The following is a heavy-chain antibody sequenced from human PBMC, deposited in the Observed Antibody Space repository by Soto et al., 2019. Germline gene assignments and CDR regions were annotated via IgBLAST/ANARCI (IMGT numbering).Heavy chain of an antibody. D-gene: IGHD3-3*01. Sequence: GESLKISCKGSGYSFTSYWIGWVRQMPGKGLEWMGIIYPGDSDTRYSPSFQGQVTISADKSISTAYLQWSSLKASDTAMYYCARSNNFGVVHSRVVRWFDPWGQGTLVTVSS. J-gene: IGHJ5*02. CDR1: GYSFTSYW. V-gene: IGHV5-51*01. CDR3: ARSNNFGVVHSRVVRWFDP. CDR2: IYPGDSDT.